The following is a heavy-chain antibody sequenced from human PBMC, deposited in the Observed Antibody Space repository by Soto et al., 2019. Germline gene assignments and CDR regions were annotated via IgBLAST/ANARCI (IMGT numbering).Heavy chain of an antibody. J-gene: IGHJ4*02. V-gene: IGHV4-59*01. CDR3: AILAAAGFDY. CDR2: IYYSGST. Sequence: PAETRSLTCTVSGGSISSYYWSWIRQPPGKGLEWIGYIYYSGSTNYNPSLKSRFTISVDTSKNQFSLKLSSVTAADTAVYYCAILAAAGFDYWGQGTLVTVSS. CDR1: GGSISSYY. D-gene: IGHD6-13*01.